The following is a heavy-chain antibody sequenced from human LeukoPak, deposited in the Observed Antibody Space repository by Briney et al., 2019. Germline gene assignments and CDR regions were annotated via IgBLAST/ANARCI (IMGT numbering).Heavy chain of an antibody. CDR2: ISSSSSTI. Sequence: GGSLTLFCAASGFTFSSYSMNWVRQAPGKGLEWASYISSSSSTIYYADSVKGRFTISRDNAKKSLYLQMNSLRAEDTALSYCARDRFLRRPEPADYWGQGTLVTVSS. V-gene: IGHV3-48*01. J-gene: IGHJ4*02. CDR3: ARDRFLRRPEPADY. D-gene: IGHD1-14*01. CDR1: GFTFSSYS.